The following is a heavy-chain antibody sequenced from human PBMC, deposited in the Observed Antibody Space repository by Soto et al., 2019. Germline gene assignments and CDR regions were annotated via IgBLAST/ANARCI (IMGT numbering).Heavy chain of an antibody. J-gene: IGHJ5*02. V-gene: IGHV4-30-4*01. CDR3: AGYDFWSAKRFDP. Sequence: QVQLQESGPGLVKPSQTLSLTCTVSGGSIRSGDYYWSWIRQPPGKGLEWIGYIYYSGSTYYNPSLKSRVTISVDTSKNQFSLKLSSVTAADTAVYYGAGYDFWSAKRFDPWGQGTLVTVSS. CDR1: GGSIRSGDYY. D-gene: IGHD3-3*01. CDR2: IYYSGST.